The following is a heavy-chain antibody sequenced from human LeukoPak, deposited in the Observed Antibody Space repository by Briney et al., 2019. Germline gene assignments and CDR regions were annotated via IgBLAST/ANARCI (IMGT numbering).Heavy chain of an antibody. J-gene: IGHJ4*02. CDR1: GSTFSDYY. Sequence: GGSLRLSCAASGSTFSDYYMSWIRQAPGKGLEWVSYISSSSSYIYYADSVKGRFTISRDNAKNSLYLQMNSLRAEDTAVYYCARSSYSSSSNLDYWGQGTLVTVSS. V-gene: IGHV3-11*06. D-gene: IGHD6-6*01. CDR2: ISSSSSYI. CDR3: ARSSYSSSSNLDY.